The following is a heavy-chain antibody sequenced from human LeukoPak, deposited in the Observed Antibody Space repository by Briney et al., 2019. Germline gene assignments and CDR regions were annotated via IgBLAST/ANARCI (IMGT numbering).Heavy chain of an antibody. V-gene: IGHV1-8*01. CDR3: ARGENPTSSGYSGSYPTTLYYFDY. Sequence: ASVKVSCKASGYTFNSYDINWVRQATGQGLEWMGWMNPNSGNTGYAQKFQGRVTMTRNTSISTAYMELSSLRSEDTAVYYCARGENPTSSGYSGSYPTTLYYFDYWGQGTLVTVSS. D-gene: IGHD1-26*01. CDR1: GYTFNSYD. CDR2: MNPNSGNT. J-gene: IGHJ4*02.